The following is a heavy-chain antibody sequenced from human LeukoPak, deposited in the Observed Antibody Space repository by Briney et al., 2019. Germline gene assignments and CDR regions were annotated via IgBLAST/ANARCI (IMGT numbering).Heavy chain of an antibody. CDR3: AREPSGSGGYDY. CDR1: GFTFSGYY. D-gene: IGHD3-10*01. V-gene: IGHV1-2*02. CDR2: ISPNSGGT. Sequence: ASVKASCKASGFTFSGYYMHWVRRAPGQGLEWMAWISPNSGGTNYVQKFQGRVTVTRDTSISADYMEISGLTSDDTALYYCAREPSGSGGYDYWGQGTLVTVSS. J-gene: IGHJ4*02.